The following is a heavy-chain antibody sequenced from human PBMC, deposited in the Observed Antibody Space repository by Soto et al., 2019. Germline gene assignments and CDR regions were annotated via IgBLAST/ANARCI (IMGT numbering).Heavy chain of an antibody. V-gene: IGHV3-30*18. CDR1: GFTFRSFT. Sequence: PGGSLRLSCAASGFTFRSFTMNWVRQAPGKGLEWVAVISYDGSNKYYADSVKGRFTISRDNSKNTLYLQMNSLRAEDTAVYYCAKDRGSSWYSYYFDYWGQGTLVTVSS. J-gene: IGHJ4*02. CDR2: ISYDGSNK. CDR3: AKDRGSSWYSYYFDY. D-gene: IGHD6-13*01.